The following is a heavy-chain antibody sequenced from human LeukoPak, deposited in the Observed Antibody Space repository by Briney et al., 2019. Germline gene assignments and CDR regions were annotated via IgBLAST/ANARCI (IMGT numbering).Heavy chain of an antibody. Sequence: SETLSLTCTVSGDSINSGSYYWGWIRQPPGKGLEWVGSISYRGTPSYNPSLRSRVTMSVDTSKNQFSLNLKSVTAADTAVFYCARTTLLWYFDNWGPGALVAVSS. D-gene: IGHD1-14*01. CDR3: ARTTLLWYFDN. CDR1: GDSINSGSYY. CDR2: ISYRGTP. J-gene: IGHJ4*01. V-gene: IGHV4-39*01.